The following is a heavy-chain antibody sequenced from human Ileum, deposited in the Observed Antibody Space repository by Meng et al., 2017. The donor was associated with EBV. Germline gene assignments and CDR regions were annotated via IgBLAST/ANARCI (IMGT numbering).Heavy chain of an antibody. Sequence: VQSDESGPRLVKPSGTLSLTCSVSDDSTIRSNWWSWVRQPPGKGLEWIGEILHAGVTNYNPSLKSRVSMSVDRSRIQASLNLNSVTAADTAIYYCARGEDYTWDVWGQGILVTVSS. CDR3: ARGEDYTWDV. V-gene: IGHV4-4*02. CDR1: DDSTIRSNW. CDR2: ILHAGVT. J-gene: IGHJ4*02. D-gene: IGHD3-16*01.